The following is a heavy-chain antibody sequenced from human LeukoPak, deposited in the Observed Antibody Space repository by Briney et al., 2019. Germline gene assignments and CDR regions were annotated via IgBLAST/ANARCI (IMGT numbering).Heavy chain of an antibody. J-gene: IGHJ4*02. V-gene: IGHV1-58*02. CDR3: AALHLGRFGELFHIDY. CDR2: IVVGSGNT. Sequence: SVKVSCKASGFTFTSSAMQWVRQARGQRLEWIGWIVVGSGNTNYAQKFQERVTITRDMSTSTAYMELSSLRSEDTAVYYCAALHLGRFGELFHIDYWGQGTLVTVSS. D-gene: IGHD3-10*01. CDR1: GFTFTSSA.